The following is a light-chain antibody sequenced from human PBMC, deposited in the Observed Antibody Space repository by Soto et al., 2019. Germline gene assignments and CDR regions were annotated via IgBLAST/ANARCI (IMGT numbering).Light chain of an antibody. J-gene: IGKJ1*01. Sequence: DIQMTQSPSTLSASVGDRVTIACRASQNIKNWLAWYQQKPGKVPKLLIYRASSLESGVPSRFSGSGSGTDFTLTNSSLQPDYFATYYCQQYNSYSRGTFGQGTKVEIK. CDR3: QQYNSYSRGT. CDR1: QNIKNW. CDR2: RAS. V-gene: IGKV1-5*03.